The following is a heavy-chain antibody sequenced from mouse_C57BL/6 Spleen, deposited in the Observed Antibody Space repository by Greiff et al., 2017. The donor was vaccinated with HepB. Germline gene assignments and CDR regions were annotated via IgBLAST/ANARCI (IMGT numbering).Heavy chain of an antibody. J-gene: IGHJ4*01. Sequence: EVKVVESGGGLVKPGGSLKLSCAASGFTFSDYGMHWVRQAPEKGLEWVAYISSGSSTIYYADTVKGRFTISRDNAKNTLFLQMTSLRSEDTAMYYCAREEDYSNYGGAMDYWGQGTSVTVSS. CDR3: AREEDYSNYGGAMDY. V-gene: IGHV5-17*01. CDR1: GFTFSDYG. D-gene: IGHD2-5*01. CDR2: ISSGSSTI.